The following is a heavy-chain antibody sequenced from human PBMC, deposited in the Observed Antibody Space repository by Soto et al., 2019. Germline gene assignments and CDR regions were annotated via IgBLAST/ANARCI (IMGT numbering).Heavy chain of an antibody. CDR2: IYHTGSS. CDR1: GSSISTNNR. CDR3: ARGPSTNYYPDR. J-gene: IGHJ5*02. V-gene: IGHV4-4*02. D-gene: IGHD3-22*01. Sequence: PSETLSITCAVSGSSISTNNRWTWARQPPGKGLGGFGVIYHTGSSNYSPSLKNRVTISVDKSKNQFSLTLSSVTAADTAVYFGARGPSTNYYPDRWGQGTLVTAPQ.